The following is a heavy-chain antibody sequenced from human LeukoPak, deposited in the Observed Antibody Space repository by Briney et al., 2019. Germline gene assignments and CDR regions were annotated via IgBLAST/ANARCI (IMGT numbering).Heavy chain of an antibody. J-gene: IGHJ4*02. D-gene: IGHD3-10*01. CDR2: SRTKARGYTT. V-gene: IGHV3-72*01. Sequence: GGSLRLSCTASEFSLSDFYMDWVRQAPGKGLEWVGRSRTKARGYTTEYAASVRDRFTVSRDESRNSVYLQMDSLRTEDTAVYYCARSGLWFGELYFDYWGQGTLVTVSS. CDR3: ARSGLWFGELYFDY. CDR1: EFSLSDFY.